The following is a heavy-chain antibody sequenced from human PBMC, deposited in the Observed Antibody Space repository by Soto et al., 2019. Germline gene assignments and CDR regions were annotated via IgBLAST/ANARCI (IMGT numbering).Heavy chain of an antibody. V-gene: IGHV1-3*01. CDR2: INAGNGNT. CDR1: GYTFTSYA. D-gene: IGHD6-13*01. J-gene: IGHJ6*03. Sequence: ASVKVSCKASGYTFTSYAMHWVRQAPGQRLEWMGWINAGNGNTKYSQKFQGRVTITRDTSASTAYMELSSLRSEDTAVYYCARDLRAAAYYYYYYMDVWGKGTTVTVSS. CDR3: ARDLRAAAYYYYYYMDV.